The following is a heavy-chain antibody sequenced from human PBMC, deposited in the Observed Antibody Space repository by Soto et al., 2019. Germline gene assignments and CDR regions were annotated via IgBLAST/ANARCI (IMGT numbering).Heavy chain of an antibody. CDR1: GFTFSSYS. J-gene: IGHJ6*02. CDR2: INFDGSHK. D-gene: IGHD2-2*01. Sequence: QVQLVESGGGVVQPGRSLRLSCAASGFTFSSYSMHWVLQAPGKGLEWVTVINFDGSHKHYADSLKGRFTISRYYSKIRLFVHMTRLRAEYMAVYYFARDQEGDCILTICLFYYVVYVRGQGTTVTVSS. CDR3: ARDQEGDCILTICLFYYVVYV. V-gene: IGHV3-33*01.